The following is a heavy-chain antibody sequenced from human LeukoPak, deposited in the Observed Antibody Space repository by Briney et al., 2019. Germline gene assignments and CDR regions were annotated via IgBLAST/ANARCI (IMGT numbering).Heavy chain of an antibody. CDR1: GGSFSGYY. D-gene: IGHD2-15*01. Sequence: SETLSLTYAVYGGSFSGYYWSWIRQPPGKGLEWIGEINHSGSTNYNPSLKSRVTISVDTSKNQFSLKLSSVTAADTAVYYCARVLGYCSGGSCPVTDAFDIWGQGTMVTVSS. CDR3: ARVLGYCSGGSCPVTDAFDI. CDR2: INHSGST. V-gene: IGHV4-34*01. J-gene: IGHJ3*02.